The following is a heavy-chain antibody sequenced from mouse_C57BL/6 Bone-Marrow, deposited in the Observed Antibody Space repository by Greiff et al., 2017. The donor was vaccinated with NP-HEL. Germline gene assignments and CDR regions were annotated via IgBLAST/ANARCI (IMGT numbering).Heavy chain of an antibody. Sequence: VKLVESGPGLVAPSQSLSITCTVSGFSLTSYGVDWVRQSPGKGLEWLGVIWGVGSTNYNSALKSRLSISKDNSKSQVFLKMNSLQTDDTAMYYCASERYYGKGSFAYWGQGTLVTVSA. D-gene: IGHD2-1*01. CDR3: ASERYYGKGSFAY. J-gene: IGHJ3*01. CDR1: GFSLTSYG. V-gene: IGHV2-6*01. CDR2: IWGVGST.